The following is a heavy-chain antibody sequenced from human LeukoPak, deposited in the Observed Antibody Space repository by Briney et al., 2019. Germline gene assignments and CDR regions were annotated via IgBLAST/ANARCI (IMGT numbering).Heavy chain of an antibody. Sequence: PGGSLRLSCAASGFIVSSNYMSWVRQAPGKGLEWVGRIKSKTDGGTTDYAAPVKGRFTISRDDSKNTLYLQMNSLKTEDTAVYYCTTEKQTDIGYFDYWGQGTLVTVSS. CDR3: TTEKQTDIGYFDY. D-gene: IGHD6-13*01. V-gene: IGHV3-15*01. CDR2: IKSKTDGGTT. J-gene: IGHJ4*02. CDR1: GFIVSSNY.